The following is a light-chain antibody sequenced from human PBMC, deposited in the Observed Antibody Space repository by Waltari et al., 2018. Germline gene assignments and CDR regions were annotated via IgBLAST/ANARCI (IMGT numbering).Light chain of an antibody. V-gene: IGLV2-11*01. CDR2: DVK. Sequence: SALTQLSSVSTAVGSSVNISCTGTRRDIGGYCGVSWYQQNSGAAPKLLMYDVKQRPSGVSDRFSGSKSGNTASLTISGLQSEDEADYYCCSYRARRIGLFGGGTRLTVL. CDR1: RRDIGGYCG. CDR3: CSYRARRIGL. J-gene: IGLJ2*01.